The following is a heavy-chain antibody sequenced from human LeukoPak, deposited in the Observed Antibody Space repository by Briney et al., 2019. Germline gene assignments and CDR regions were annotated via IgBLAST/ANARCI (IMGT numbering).Heavy chain of an antibody. CDR3: RAVAGPDDF. D-gene: IGHD6-19*01. CDR2: ISGSGGST. CDR1: GFTFSSYG. J-gene: IGHJ4*02. Sequence: PGGSLRLSCAASGFTFSSYGMSWVRQAPGKGLECISAISGSGGSTYYADSVKGRFTISRDNSKNTLYLQMNSLRDEDTAVYYCRAVAGPDDFWGQGTLVSVSS. V-gene: IGHV3-23*01.